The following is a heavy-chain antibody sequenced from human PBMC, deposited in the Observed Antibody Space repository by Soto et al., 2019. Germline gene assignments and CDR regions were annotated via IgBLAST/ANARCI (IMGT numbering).Heavy chain of an antibody. D-gene: IGHD6-13*01. Sequence: SETLSLTCAVYGGSFSGYYWSWIRQPPGKGLEWIGEINHSGSTNYNPSLKSRVTISVDTSKNQFSLKLSSVTAADTAVYYCASGGIAAAGTGYFDYWGQGTLVTVSS. CDR1: GGSFSGYY. CDR3: ASGGIAAAGTGYFDY. V-gene: IGHV4-34*01. CDR2: INHSGST. J-gene: IGHJ4*02.